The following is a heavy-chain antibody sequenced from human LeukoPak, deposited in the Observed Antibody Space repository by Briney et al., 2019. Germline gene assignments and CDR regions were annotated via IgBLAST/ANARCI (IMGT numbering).Heavy chain of an antibody. Sequence: SQTLSLTCTVSGGSISSGGYYWSWLRQPPGKGREWVGYIYHSGSTYYNPSLKSRVTISVDRSKNQFSLKLSSVTAADTAVYYCAREDIVVVRGWFDPWGQGTLVTVSS. J-gene: IGHJ5*02. CDR1: GGSISSGGYY. CDR3: AREDIVVVRGWFDP. D-gene: IGHD2-2*01. CDR2: IYHSGST. V-gene: IGHV4-30-2*01.